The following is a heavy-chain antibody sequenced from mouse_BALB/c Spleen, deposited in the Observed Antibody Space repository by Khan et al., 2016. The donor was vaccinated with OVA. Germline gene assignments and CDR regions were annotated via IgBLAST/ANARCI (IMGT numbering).Heavy chain of an antibody. CDR3: ATSDYYGYYFDY. Sequence: EVELVESGGGLVQPGGSRKLSCAASGFTFSSYGMHWVRQAPEQGLEWVAYISGDSTTIYYADTVKGRFTLSRDNPKNTLFLQMTSLLSEDTAMYYCATSDYYGYYFDYWGQGTTLTVSS. V-gene: IGHV5-17*02. J-gene: IGHJ2*01. CDR2: ISGDSTTI. CDR1: GFTFSSYG. D-gene: IGHD1-1*01.